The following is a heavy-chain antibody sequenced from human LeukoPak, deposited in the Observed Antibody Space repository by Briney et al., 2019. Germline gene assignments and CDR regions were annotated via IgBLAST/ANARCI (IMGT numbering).Heavy chain of an antibody. CDR3: ASGAFSMVRVVTYYFDY. V-gene: IGHV1-69*05. J-gene: IGHJ4*02. CDR2: IIPIFGTA. D-gene: IGHD3-10*01. CDR1: GGTFSSYA. Sequence: SVKVSCKASGGTFSSYAISWVQQAPGQGLEWMGRIIPIFGTANYAQKFQGRVTITTDESTSTAYMELSSLRSEDTAVYYCASGAFSMVRVVTYYFDYWGQGTLFTVSS.